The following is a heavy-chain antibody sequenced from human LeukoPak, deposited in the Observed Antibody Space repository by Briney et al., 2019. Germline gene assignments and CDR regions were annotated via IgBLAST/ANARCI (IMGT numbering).Heavy chain of an antibody. CDR1: GGSFSGYY. Sequence: SETLSLTCAVYGGSFSGYYWSWIRQPPGKGLEWIGEINHGGSTNYNPSLKSRVTISVDTSNNQFSLKLSSVPGAETAAYYCARVASGWYFNYYYMDVWGKGTTVSVSS. CDR2: INHGGST. J-gene: IGHJ6*03. D-gene: IGHD6-19*01. V-gene: IGHV4-34*01. CDR3: ARVASGWYFNYYYMDV.